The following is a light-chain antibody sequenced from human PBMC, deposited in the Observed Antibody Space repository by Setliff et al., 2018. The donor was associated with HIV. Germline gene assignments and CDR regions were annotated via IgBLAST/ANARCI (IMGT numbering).Light chain of an antibody. J-gene: IGLJ1*01. CDR2: EVT. CDR1: SGDVGSYNL. Sequence: QSALTQSASVSGSPGQSITFSCTGTSGDVGSYNLVSWYQQQPGKAPKLMIYEVTQRPSGVSNRFSGSKSGNTASLTISGLQAEDEADYYCCSYAGSRTYVFGSGTKVTV. V-gene: IGLV2-23*02. CDR3: CSYAGSRTYV.